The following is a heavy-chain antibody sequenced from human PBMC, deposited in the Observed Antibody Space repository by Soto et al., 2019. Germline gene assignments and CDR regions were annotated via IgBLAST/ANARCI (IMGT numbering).Heavy chain of an antibody. CDR2: IAYDGSNK. V-gene: IGHV3-30*18. J-gene: IGHJ4*02. CDR1: GFTFSSYG. D-gene: IGHD6-13*01. CDR3: AKGSSWFDY. Sequence: QVQLVESGGGVVQPGRSLRLSCAASGFTFSSYGMHWVRQAPGKGLEWVAVIAYDGSNKYYADSVKGRFTISRDNSKNTLDLQMNSLRAEDTAVYYCAKGSSWFDYWGQGTLVTVSS.